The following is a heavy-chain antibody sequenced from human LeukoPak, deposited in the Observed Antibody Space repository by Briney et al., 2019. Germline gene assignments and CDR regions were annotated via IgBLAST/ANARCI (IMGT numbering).Heavy chain of an antibody. Sequence: ASVKVSCKDSGYTFTSFGINWVRQAPGQGLEWMGWISANNGNTNYAQKLQGRVTMTTDTSTNTAYMELRSLRSDDTAIYYCAGAVTVTTGPLGYWGQGTLVTVSS. CDR2: ISANNGNT. D-gene: IGHD4-17*01. J-gene: IGHJ4*02. V-gene: IGHV1-18*01. CDR1: GYTFTSFG. CDR3: AGAVTVTTGPLGY.